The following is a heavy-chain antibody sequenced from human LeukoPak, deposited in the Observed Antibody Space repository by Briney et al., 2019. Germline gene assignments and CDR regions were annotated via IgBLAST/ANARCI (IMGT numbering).Heavy chain of an antibody. CDR2: IYHSGST. CDR3: ARAFRRDSSGYYYFDY. Sequence: SETLSLTCAVSGGSISSGGYSWSWIRQPPGKGLEWIGYIYHSGSTYYNPSLKSRVTISVDRSKNQFSLKLSSVTAADTAVYYCARAFRRDSSGYYYFDYWGQGTLVTASS. J-gene: IGHJ4*02. CDR1: GGSISSGGYS. V-gene: IGHV4-30-2*01. D-gene: IGHD3-22*01.